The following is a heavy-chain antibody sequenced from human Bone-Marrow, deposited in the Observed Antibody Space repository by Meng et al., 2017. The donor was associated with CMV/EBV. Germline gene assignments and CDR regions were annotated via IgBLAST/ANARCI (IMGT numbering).Heavy chain of an antibody. V-gene: IGHV3-74*01. D-gene: IGHD3-10*01. CDR1: GFSFSDYW. CDR3: TRGGTRGVVGVD. Sequence: GGSLRLSCAASGFSFSDYWMQWVRQAPGKGLVWVSRINSDGSTISHAASVKGRFTISRDNTKSTLYVQMNSLRADDTAVYPCTRGGTRGVVGVDWGQGTRVTVSS. CDR2: INSDGSTI. J-gene: IGHJ4*02.